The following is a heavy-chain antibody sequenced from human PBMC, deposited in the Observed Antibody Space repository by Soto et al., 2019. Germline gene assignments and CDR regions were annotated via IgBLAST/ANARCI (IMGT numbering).Heavy chain of an antibody. J-gene: IGHJ6*02. CDR1: GYTFTSYD. V-gene: IGHV1-8*01. CDR3: ARYPSSDYYYYGMDV. CDR2: MNPNSGNT. Sequence: QVQLVQSGAEVKKPGASVKVSCKASGYTFTSYDINWVRQATGQGLARMGWMNPNSGNTGYAQKFQGRVTVTRNTSISTAYMELSSLRSEDTAVYYCARYPSSDYYYYGMDVWGQGTTVTVSS.